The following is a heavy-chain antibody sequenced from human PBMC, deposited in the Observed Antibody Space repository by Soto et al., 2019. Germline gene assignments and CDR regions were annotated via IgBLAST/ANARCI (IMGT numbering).Heavy chain of an antibody. CDR2: ISSSTNTI. CDR3: ARAKYSENYRYYYYGMDV. Sequence: GGSLRLSCAASGFTFNSYSMNWVRQAPGKGLEWLSYISSSTNTIYYADSVKGRFTISRDNAKNSLYLQMNSLRDADTAVYYCARAKYSENYRYYYYGMDVWGQGTTVTVSS. J-gene: IGHJ6*02. CDR1: GFTFNSYS. V-gene: IGHV3-48*02. D-gene: IGHD1-26*01.